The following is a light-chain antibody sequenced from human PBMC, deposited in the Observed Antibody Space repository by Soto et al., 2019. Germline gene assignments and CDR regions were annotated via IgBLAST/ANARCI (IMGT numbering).Light chain of an antibody. Sequence: SSELTQPPSVSVAPGKTARITCGGNNIGSKSVHWYQQKPGQAPVLVIYYDSVRPSGIPERFSGSNSGNTATLTISRVEAGDEADYYCQVWDSSSDLNVFGSGTQLTVL. CDR1: NIGSKS. CDR2: YDS. J-gene: IGLJ6*01. CDR3: QVWDSSSDLNV. V-gene: IGLV3-21*04.